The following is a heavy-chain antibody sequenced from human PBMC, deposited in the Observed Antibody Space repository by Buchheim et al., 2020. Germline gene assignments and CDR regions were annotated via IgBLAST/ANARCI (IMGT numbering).Heavy chain of an antibody. CDR2: IYYSGST. Sequence: QLQLQESGPGLVKPSETLSLTCTVSGGSISSSSYYWGWIRQPPGKGLEWIGSIYYSGSTYYNPSLKSRVTISVDTSKNQFSLKLSSVTAADTAVYYCARHYSSGYYLAYFHYWGQGTL. J-gene: IGHJ4*02. V-gene: IGHV4-39*01. CDR1: GGSISSSSYY. CDR3: ARHYSSGYYLAYFHY. D-gene: IGHD3-22*01.